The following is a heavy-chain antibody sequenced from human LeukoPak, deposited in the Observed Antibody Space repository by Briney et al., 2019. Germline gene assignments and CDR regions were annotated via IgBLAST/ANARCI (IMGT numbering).Heavy chain of an antibody. V-gene: IGHV3-23*01. CDR3: AKNHDSNGYHTDDAFDV. D-gene: IGHD3-22*01. CDR1: GFTFSTYA. Sequence: GGTLRLSCAASGFTFSTYAMNWVRQAPGKGLEWVSVISVSGSSTYYADSVKGRFTISRDSSKSTLFLQMNSLRAEDTAIYYCAKNHDSNGYHTDDAFDVWGQGTMVTVSS. J-gene: IGHJ3*01. CDR2: ISVSGSST.